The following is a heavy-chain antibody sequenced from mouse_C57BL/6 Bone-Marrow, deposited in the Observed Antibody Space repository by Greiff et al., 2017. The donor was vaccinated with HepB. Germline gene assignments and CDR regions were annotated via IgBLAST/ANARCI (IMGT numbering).Heavy chain of an antibody. J-gene: IGHJ4*01. CDR1: GFTFSSYG. CDR3: ARRGYGNSYAMDY. CDR2: ISSGGSYT. D-gene: IGHD2-10*02. Sequence: EVKLMESGGDLVKPGGSLKLSCAASGFTFSSYGMSWVRQTPDKRLEWVATISSGGSYTYYPDSVKGRFTISRDNAKNTLYLQMSSLKSEDTAMYYCARRGYGNSYAMDYWGQGTSVTVSS. V-gene: IGHV5-6*02.